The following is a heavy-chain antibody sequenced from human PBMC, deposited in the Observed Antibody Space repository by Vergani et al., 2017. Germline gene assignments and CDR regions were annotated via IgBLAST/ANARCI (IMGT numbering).Heavy chain of an antibody. V-gene: IGHV5-51*01. CDR1: GYSFTTYW. D-gene: IGHD3-10*01. Sequence: EVQLVQSGAEVKKPGESLRISCKGSGYSFTTYWIGWVRQMPGKGLEWMGIIYPGDSDIRYSPSFQGQVTISADKSISTAYLQWSSLKASDTAMYYCARLFFREGPMGGMDVWGQGTTVTVSS. CDR2: IYPGDSDI. J-gene: IGHJ6*02. CDR3: ARLFFREGPMGGMDV.